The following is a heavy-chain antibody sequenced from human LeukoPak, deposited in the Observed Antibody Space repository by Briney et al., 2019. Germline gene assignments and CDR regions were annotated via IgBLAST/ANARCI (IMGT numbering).Heavy chain of an antibody. Sequence: GASVKVSCKASGYTFTSYGISWVRQAPGQGLEWMGWISAYNGNTNYAQKLQGRVTLTRDTSISTAYMEVSSLRFDDTAFYYCARAPMGTAPLYWGQGTLVTVSS. CDR3: ARAPMGTAPLY. CDR1: GYTFTSYG. V-gene: IGHV1-18*01. J-gene: IGHJ4*02. D-gene: IGHD1/OR15-1a*01. CDR2: ISAYNGNT.